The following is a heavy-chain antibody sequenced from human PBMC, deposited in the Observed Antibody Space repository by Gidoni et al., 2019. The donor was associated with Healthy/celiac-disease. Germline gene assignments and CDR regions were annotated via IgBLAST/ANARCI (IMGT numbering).Heavy chain of an antibody. V-gene: IGHV1-69*01. CDR2: IIPIFGTA. D-gene: IGHD3-22*01. Sequence: VQLVQSGAEVKKSGSSVTVSCKASGGLFSTYAIRWVRQAPGQGLEWMGGIIPIFGTANYAQKFQGRVTITADESTSTAYMERSSLRSEDTAVYYCARGLRDYYDSSGYSDAFDIWGQGTMVTVSS. CDR3: ARGLRDYYDSSGYSDAFDI. CDR1: GGLFSTYA. J-gene: IGHJ3*02.